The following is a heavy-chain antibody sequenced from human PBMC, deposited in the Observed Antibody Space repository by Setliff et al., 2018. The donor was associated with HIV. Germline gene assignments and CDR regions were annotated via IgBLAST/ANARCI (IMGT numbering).Heavy chain of an antibody. V-gene: IGHV4-39*07. J-gene: IGHJ4*02. D-gene: IGHD6-13*01. CDR1: GGSISSSSYY. Sequence: SEILSLTCIVSGGSISSSSYYWGWIRQPPGKGLEWIGTVYYSGSTYYNPSLKSRVTISVDTSENQFSLKLSSVTAADTAVYYCARDGYSSSWYVISGSFDYWGQGILVTVSS. CDR3: ARDGYSSSWYVISGSFDY. CDR2: VYYSGST.